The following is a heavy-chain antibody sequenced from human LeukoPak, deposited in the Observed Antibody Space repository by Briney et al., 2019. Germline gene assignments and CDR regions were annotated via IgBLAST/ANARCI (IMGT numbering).Heavy chain of an antibody. CDR3: ARSHDSSGFFFDY. D-gene: IGHD3-22*01. J-gene: IGHJ4*02. CDR1: GGPISSSGYY. CDR2: IYYSGST. V-gene: IGHV4-31*03. Sequence: SQTLSLTCTVSGGPISSSGYYWSWIRQHPGKGLEWIGYIYYSGSTYYNPSLKSRVTISLDTSKNQFSLKLNSVTAADTAAYLCARSHDSSGFFFDYWGQGTLVTVSS.